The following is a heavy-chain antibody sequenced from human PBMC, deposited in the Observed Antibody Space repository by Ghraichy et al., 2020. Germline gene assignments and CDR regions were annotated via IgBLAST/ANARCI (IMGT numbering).Heavy chain of an antibody. CDR2: IYYSGST. CDR1: GGSISSYY. Sequence: ESLNISCTVSGGSISSYYWSWIRQPPGKGLEWIAYIYYSGSTNYNPSLKSRVTISVDTSKNQFSLKLSSVTAADTAVYYCARRRGGEDYFDYWGQGTLVTVSS. V-gene: IGHV4-59*08. CDR3: ARRRGGEDYFDY. J-gene: IGHJ4*02. D-gene: IGHD2-15*01.